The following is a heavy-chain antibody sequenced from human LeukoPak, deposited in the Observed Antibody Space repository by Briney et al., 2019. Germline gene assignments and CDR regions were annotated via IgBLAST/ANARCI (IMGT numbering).Heavy chain of an antibody. CDR3: ARDGDSGWSLSH. J-gene: IGHJ1*01. CDR2: INFDGSEK. V-gene: IGHV3-7*01. CDR1: GFTFANYW. Sequence: GGSLRLSCAASGFTFANYWMTWVRQAPGRGLEWVAIINFDGSEKYYADSLKGRFTISRDNAEQSLYLQMNRLRAEDTALYYCARDGDSGWSLSHWGQGTLVTVSS. D-gene: IGHD6-13*01.